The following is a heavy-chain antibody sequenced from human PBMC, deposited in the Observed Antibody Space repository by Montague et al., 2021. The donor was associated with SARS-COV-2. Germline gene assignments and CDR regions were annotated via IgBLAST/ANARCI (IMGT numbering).Heavy chain of an antibody. J-gene: IGHJ3*01. Sequence: SETLSLTCTISGGSISSKNCYWGWIRQAPGQELEGIRDICCSSNKYYNPYIKGRVTIAVDPSQTQFYLKLTSVTAADTAVYFRAREGAVLGARRTFDFWGQGTMVTVSS. V-gene: IGHV4-39*07. D-gene: IGHD2-8*02. CDR1: GGSISSKNCY. CDR2: ICCSSNK. CDR3: AREGAVLGARRTFDF.